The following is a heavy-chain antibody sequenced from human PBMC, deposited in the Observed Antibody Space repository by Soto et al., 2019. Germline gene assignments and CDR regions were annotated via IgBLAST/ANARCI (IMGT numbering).Heavy chain of an antibody. CDR1: GFTFSSYA. D-gene: IGHD4-17*01. V-gene: IGHV3-23*01. CDR3: AKGRDYGGNYRDY. Sequence: EVQLLESGGGLVQPGGSLRLSCAASGFTFSSYAMSWVRQAPGKGLEWVSAISGSGGTTYTYYADSVKGRFTISRDNSKNTLYLHMTSLRAEDTAVYYCAKGRDYGGNYRDYWGQGTLVTVSS. J-gene: IGHJ4*02. CDR2: ISGSGGTTYT.